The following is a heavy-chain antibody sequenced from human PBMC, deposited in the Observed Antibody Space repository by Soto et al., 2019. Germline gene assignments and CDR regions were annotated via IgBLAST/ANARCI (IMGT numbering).Heavy chain of an antibody. CDR1: GGSINSYW. V-gene: IGHV4-4*07. J-gene: IGHJ4*02. CDR3: ARDIGSYAYAEGY. CDR2: VYSSGTT. Sequence: SETLSLTCSVSGGSINSYWWSWIRQPAGKGLEWIGRVYSSGTTDYNPSLNSRATMSVETSKNQFSLKLTSVTAADTAVYYCARDIGSYAYAEGYWGQGIQVTVS. D-gene: IGHD2-2*01.